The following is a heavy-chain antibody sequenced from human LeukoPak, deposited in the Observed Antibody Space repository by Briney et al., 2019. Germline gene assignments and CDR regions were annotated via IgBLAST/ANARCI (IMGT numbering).Heavy chain of an antibody. CDR1: GYTFTDYY. D-gene: IGHD5/OR15-5a*01. CDR2: INPNSGGT. V-gene: IGHV1-2*02. CDR3: ARGQMVSTIPSLAY. Sequence: ASVKVSCKASGYTFTDYYLHWVRQAPGQVLEWMGWINPNSGGTNYAQKFQGRVTMTRDTSINTVYVEVSSLRSDDTAVYYCARGQMVSTIPSLAYWGQGTLVTVSS. J-gene: IGHJ4*02.